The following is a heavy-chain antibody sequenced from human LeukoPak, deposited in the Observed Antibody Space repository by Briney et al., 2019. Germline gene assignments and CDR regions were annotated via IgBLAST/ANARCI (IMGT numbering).Heavy chain of an antibody. V-gene: IGHV3-21*01. CDR2: IEKTGSYV. J-gene: IGHJ4*02. CDR3: AREGVGFKDLDY. Sequence: GGSLSLSCAASGFTFSNYIMDWVRQAPGKGLEWVSSIEKTGSYVYHVDSVRGRFTISRDNAKNSLYLQMNSLRAEDTAVYYCAREGVGFKDLDYWGQGTLDSVSS. D-gene: IGHD1-26*01. CDR1: GFTFSNYI.